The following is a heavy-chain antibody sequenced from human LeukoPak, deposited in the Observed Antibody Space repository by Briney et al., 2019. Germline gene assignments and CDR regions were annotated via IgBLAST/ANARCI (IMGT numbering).Heavy chain of an antibody. Sequence: PSQTLSLTCAVSGGSISSGGYSWSWIRQPPGRGLEWIGYIYHSGSTYYNPSLKSRVTISVDRSKNQFSLKLSSVTAADTAVYYCARDGVGAKGLPIDAFDIWGQGTMVTVSS. D-gene: IGHD1-26*01. CDR2: IYHSGST. V-gene: IGHV4-30-2*01. J-gene: IGHJ3*02. CDR3: ARDGVGAKGLPIDAFDI. CDR1: GGSISSGGYS.